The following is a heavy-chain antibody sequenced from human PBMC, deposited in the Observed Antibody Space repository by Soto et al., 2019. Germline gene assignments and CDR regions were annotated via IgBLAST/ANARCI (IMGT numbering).Heavy chain of an antibody. CDR3: ARAYRYRPDAFDI. CDR2: IYYSGST. V-gene: IGHV4-59*01. D-gene: IGHD3-9*01. J-gene: IGHJ3*02. Sequence: SETLSLTSTVSGGSISSYYWSWIRQPPGKGLEWIGYIYYSGSTNYNPSLKSRVTISVDTSKNQFSLQLSSVTAADTAVYYCARAYRYRPDAFDIWGQANMVTVS. CDR1: GGSISSYY.